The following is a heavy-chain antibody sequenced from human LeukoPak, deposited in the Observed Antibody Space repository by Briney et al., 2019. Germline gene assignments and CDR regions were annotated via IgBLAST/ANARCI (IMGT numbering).Heavy chain of an antibody. CDR3: ARWYSSGWAFDY. Sequence: PSETLSLTCAVYGGSFSGYYWSWIRQPPGKGLEWIGEINHSGSTNYNPSLKSRVTISVDTSKNQFSLKLSSVTAADRAVYYCARWYSSGWAFDYWGQGTLVTVSS. J-gene: IGHJ4*02. D-gene: IGHD6-19*01. V-gene: IGHV4-34*01. CDR1: GGSFSGYY. CDR2: INHSGST.